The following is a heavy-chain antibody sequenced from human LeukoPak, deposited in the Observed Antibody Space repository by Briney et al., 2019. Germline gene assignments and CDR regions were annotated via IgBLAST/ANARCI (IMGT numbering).Heavy chain of an antibody. D-gene: IGHD6-19*01. CDR2: ICYSGST. J-gene: IGHJ5*02. V-gene: IGHV4-59*01. CDR1: GGSISSYY. CDR3: ARDIGRGVAGTVPGWFDP. Sequence: SETLSLTCTVSGGSISSYYWSWIRQPPGKGLEWIGYICYSGSTNYNPSLKSRVTISVDTSKNQFSLKLSSVTAADTAVYYCARDIGRGVAGTVPGWFDPWGQGTLVTVSS.